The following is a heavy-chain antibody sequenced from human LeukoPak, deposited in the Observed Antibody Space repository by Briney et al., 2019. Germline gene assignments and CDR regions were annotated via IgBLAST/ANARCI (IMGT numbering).Heavy chain of an antibody. V-gene: IGHV4-39*01. CDR2: IYYSGST. D-gene: IGHD3-3*01. Sequence: SETLSLTCTVSGGSISSSSYYWGWIRQPPGKGLEWIGSIYYSGSTYYNPSLKSRVTISVDTSKNQSSLKLSSVTAADTAVYYCARRTRAWSGYYGGFDYWGQGTLVTVSS. J-gene: IGHJ4*02. CDR1: GGSISSSSYY. CDR3: ARRTRAWSGYYGGFDY.